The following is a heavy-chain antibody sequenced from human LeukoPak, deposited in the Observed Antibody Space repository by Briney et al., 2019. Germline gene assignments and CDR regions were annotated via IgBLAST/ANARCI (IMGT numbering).Heavy chain of an antibody. CDR3: ARDGVHYYDSSGYYFDY. CDR2: INPSGGST. D-gene: IGHD3-22*01. Sequence: PAASVMVSCKAAGYTFTSYYMHWVRQAPGQGLEWMGIINPSGGSTSYAQKFQGRVTMTRDTSTSTAYMELSSLRFEDTAVYYCARDGVHYYDSSGYYFDYWGQGTLVTVSS. CDR1: GYTFTSYY. J-gene: IGHJ4*02. V-gene: IGHV1-46*01.